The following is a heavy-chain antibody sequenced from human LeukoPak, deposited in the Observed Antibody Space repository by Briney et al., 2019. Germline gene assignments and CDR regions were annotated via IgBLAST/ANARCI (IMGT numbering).Heavy chain of an antibody. CDR3: ARDVAAAGIIRYRREQMWFDP. CDR2: ISSSSSYI. D-gene: IGHD6-13*01. V-gene: IGHV3-21*01. Sequence: PGGSLRLSCAASGFTFSSYSMNWVRQAPGEGLEWVSSISSSSSYIYYADSVKGRFTISRDNARNSLYLQMNSLRAEDTAVYYCARDVAAAGIIRYRREQMWFDPWGQGTLVTVSS. CDR1: GFTFSSYS. J-gene: IGHJ5*02.